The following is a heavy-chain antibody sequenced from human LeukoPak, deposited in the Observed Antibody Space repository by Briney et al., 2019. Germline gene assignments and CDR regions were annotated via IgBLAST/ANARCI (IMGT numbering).Heavy chain of an antibody. V-gene: IGHV4-39*07. CDR1: GFTFSNYG. Sequence: GTLRLSCAASGFTFSNYGMSWVRQAPGKGLEWVGSIYYSGSTYYNPSLKSRVTISVDTSKNQFSLKLSSVTAADTAVYYCGRVEKYTSSGPTDPWGQGTLVTVSS. D-gene: IGHD6-25*01. J-gene: IGHJ5*02. CDR3: GRVEKYTSSGPTDP. CDR2: IYYSGST.